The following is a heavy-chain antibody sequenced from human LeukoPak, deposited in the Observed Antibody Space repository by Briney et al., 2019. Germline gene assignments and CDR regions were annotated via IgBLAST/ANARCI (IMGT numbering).Heavy chain of an antibody. V-gene: IGHV4-39*07. CDR2: IYHSGST. D-gene: IGHD3-3*01. J-gene: IGHJ6*03. Sequence: SETLSLTCTVSGGSISSSSYYWGWIRQPPGKGLEWIGYIYHSGSTYYNPSLKSRVTISVDRSKNQFSLKLSSVTAADTAVYYCARENYDFWPIHYYYMDVWGKGTTVTVSS. CDR1: GGSISSSSYY. CDR3: ARENYDFWPIHYYYMDV.